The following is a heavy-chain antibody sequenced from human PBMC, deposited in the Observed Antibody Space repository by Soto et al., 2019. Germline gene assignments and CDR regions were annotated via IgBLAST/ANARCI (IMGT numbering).Heavy chain of an antibody. CDR2: ISSGSSFI. CDR1: GFTFSNYA. Sequence: EVQLVESGGALVKPGGSLRLSCAASGFTFSNYAMNWVRQAPGKGLEWVSSISSGSSFISYADSVKGRFTISRDNANKSLYLEMNSLRAEDTAVYYCAREGVPNYDYWSGDASDCWGHGTMVTVSS. D-gene: IGHD3-3*01. V-gene: IGHV3-21*01. CDR3: AREGVPNYDYWSGDASDC. J-gene: IGHJ3*01.